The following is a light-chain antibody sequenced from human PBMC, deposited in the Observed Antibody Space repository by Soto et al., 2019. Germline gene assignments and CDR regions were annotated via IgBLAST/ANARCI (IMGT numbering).Light chain of an antibody. CDR2: GAS. V-gene: IGKV3-15*01. J-gene: IGKJ1*01. Sequence: EIVMTQSPATLSVSPGERATLSCRASQSVSSNLAGYQQKPGQAPRIFIYGASTRATGIPARFSGSGSGKEFTLTISSLQSEDFAVYYCQQYNNWPPWTFGQGTKVEIK. CDR1: QSVSSN. CDR3: QQYNNWPPWT.